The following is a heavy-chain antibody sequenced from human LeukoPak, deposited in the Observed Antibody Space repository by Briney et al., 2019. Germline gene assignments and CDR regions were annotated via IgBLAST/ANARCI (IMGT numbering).Heavy chain of an antibody. D-gene: IGHD6-19*01. CDR1: GGSISSYY. V-gene: IGHV4-59*01. J-gene: IGHJ4*02. CDR2: IYYSGST. CDR3: ARGAGIAVAGTPSFDY. Sequence: PSETLSLTCTVSGGSISSYYWNWIRQPPGKGLEWIGYIYYSGSTNYNPSLKSRVTISVDTSKNQFSLKLSSVTAADTAVYYCARGAGIAVAGTPSFDYWGQGTLVTVSS.